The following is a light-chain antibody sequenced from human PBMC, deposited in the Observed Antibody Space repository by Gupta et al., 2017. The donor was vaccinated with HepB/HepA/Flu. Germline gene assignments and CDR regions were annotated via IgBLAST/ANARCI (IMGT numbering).Light chain of an antibody. V-gene: IGKV3-15*01. CDR3: HQYNTLKT. CDR2: GAS. J-gene: IGKJ1*01. CDR1: QSVSSN. Sequence: EIVMTQSPATLSVSPGERATLSCRASQSVSSNLAWYQQKPGQAPRLIIYGASTRAIGIPDRFSGSGYGKEFTLTSSRLQYEDFAVYYWHQYNTLKTFGQGTKVEIK.